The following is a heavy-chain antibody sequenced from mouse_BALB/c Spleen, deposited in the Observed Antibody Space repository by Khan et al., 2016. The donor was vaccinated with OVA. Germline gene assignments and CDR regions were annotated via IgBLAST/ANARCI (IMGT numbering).Heavy chain of an antibody. CDR3: WGSLEKYGSDNEGCAN. CDR1: GYTFTSYV. V-gene: IGHV1S136*01. CDR2: ISPNSDGS. Sequence: IQLVQSGPELVKPGASVKMSCKASGYTFTSYVMHWVKQKPGQGLEWIVYISPNSDGSKYNEKFRGKATLTSDKSSSTAYMELSSLTSEDSAVYYGWGSLEKYGSDNEGCANWGKGTLVTGSA. D-gene: IGHD1-1*01. J-gene: IGHJ3*01.